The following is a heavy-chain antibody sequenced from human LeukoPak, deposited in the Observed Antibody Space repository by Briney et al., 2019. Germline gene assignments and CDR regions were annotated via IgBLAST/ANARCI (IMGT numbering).Heavy chain of an antibody. CDR2: IKQDGSEK. CDR3: GKNGNSNYVLDY. D-gene: IGHD4-11*01. Sequence: GGSLRLSCAASGFTFSSYWMSWVRQAPGKGLEWVANIKQDGSEKYYVDSVKGRFTISRDNAKNSLYLQMNSLRAEDTAVYYCGKNGNSNYVLDYWGQGTLVTVSS. V-gene: IGHV3-7*03. J-gene: IGHJ4*02. CDR1: GFTFSSYW.